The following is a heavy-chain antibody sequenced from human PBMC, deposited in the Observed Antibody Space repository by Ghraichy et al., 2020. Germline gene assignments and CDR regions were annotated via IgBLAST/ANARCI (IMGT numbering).Heavy chain of an antibody. J-gene: IGHJ4*02. CDR3: ARNRPYSGRVFDY. CDR1: GGSFNAYY. V-gene: IGHV4-34*01. CDR2: INHSGST. Sequence: SETLSLTCAVYGGSFNAYYWSWIRQPPGKGLEWIGEINHSGSTNYNPSLKSRVTISVGTSKNQFSLKLSSVTAADTAVYYCARNRPYSGRVFDYWGQGTLVTVSS. D-gene: IGHD1-26*01.